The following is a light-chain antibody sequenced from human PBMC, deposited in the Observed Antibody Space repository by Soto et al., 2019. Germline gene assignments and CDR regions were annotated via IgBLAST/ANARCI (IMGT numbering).Light chain of an antibody. CDR3: QQSRDWPLT. V-gene: IGKV3-11*02. CDR1: QSVSSN. CDR2: DAS. Sequence: EIVLTQSPATLSLSPGERATLSCRASQSVSSNLAWYQQKPGQAPRLLIYDASNRATGIPVRFSGSGSGRDFTLTISSLEPEDFAVYYCQQSRDWPLTFGGGTKVEIK. J-gene: IGKJ4*01.